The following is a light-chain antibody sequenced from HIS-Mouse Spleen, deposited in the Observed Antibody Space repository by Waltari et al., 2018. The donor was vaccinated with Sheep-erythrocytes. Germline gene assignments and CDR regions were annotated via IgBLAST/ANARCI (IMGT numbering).Light chain of an antibody. CDR1: SSDVGSYNL. CDR3: CSYAGSSTPWV. J-gene: IGLJ3*02. V-gene: IGLV2-23*01. Sequence: QSALTQPASVSGSPGQSITISCPGTSSDVGSYNLVSWYQQHPGKAPKLMIYEGSKRPSGVSNRFSGSKSGNTASLTISGLQADDEADYYCCSYAGSSTPWVFGGGTKLTVL. CDR2: EGS.